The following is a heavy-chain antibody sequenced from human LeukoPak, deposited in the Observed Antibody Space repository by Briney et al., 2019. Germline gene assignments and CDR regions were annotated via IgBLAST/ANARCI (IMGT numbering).Heavy chain of an antibody. J-gene: IGHJ4*02. Sequence: SETLSLTCTVSGDSTSSSGDYWGWIRQPPGKGLQWVASVSNSGSIYYNPSLQSRVTIFADMSKNQVSLKLISVTAADTAVYYCARHSDGGFGGMAFHHWGQGTLVTVSS. D-gene: IGHD3-10*01. CDR2: VSNSGSI. CDR3: ARHSDGGFGGMAFHH. V-gene: IGHV4-39*01. CDR1: GDSTSSSGDY.